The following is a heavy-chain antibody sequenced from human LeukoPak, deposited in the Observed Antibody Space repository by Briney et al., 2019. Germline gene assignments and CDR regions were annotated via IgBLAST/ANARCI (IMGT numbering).Heavy chain of an antibody. J-gene: IGHJ4*02. CDR1: GFTFSSYG. CDR3: AKGGLGRFWDY. D-gene: IGHD3-3*01. V-gene: IGHV3-33*06. CDR2: IWYDGSNK. Sequence: PGGSVRLSCAASGFTFSSYGMHWVRQAPGKGLAGVAVIWYDGSNKYYADSVKGRFTISRDNSKNTLYLQMNSLRAEDTAVYYCAKGGLGRFWDYWGQGTLVTVSS.